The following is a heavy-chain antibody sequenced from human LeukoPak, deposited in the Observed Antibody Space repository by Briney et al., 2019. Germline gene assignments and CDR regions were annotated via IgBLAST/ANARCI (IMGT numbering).Heavy chain of an antibody. CDR1: GGSISRDN. V-gene: IGHV4-59*01. CDR3: ARHLDYGDYYYMDV. J-gene: IGHJ6*03. D-gene: IGHD4-17*01. Sequence: PSETLSLTCTVSGGSISRDNWSWIRQPPGKGLEWTGYIYYSGSTNYNPSLKSRVTISVDTSKNQLSLKLSSVTAADTAVYYCARHLDYGDYYYMDVWGKGTTVTISS. CDR2: IYYSGST.